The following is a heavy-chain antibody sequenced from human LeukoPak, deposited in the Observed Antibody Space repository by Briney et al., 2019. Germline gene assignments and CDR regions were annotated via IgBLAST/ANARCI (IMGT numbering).Heavy chain of an antibody. D-gene: IGHD6-13*01. V-gene: IGHV3-30*01. CDR2: ISYDGSNK. J-gene: IGHJ6*03. CDR1: GFTFSSYA. Sequence: PGGSLRLSCAASGFTFSSYAMHWVRQAPGKGLEWVAVISYDGSNKYYADSVKGRFTISRDNSKNTLYLQMNSLRAEDTAVYYCARICRDSSSWYRYYYYYYMDVWGKGATVTVSS. CDR3: ARICRDSSSWYRYYYYYYMDV.